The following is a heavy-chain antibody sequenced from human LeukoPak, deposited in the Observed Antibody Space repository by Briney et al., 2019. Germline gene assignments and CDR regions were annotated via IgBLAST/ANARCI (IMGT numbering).Heavy chain of an antibody. CDR2: IIPIFGTA. CDR1: GGTFSSYA. V-gene: IGHV1-69*13. D-gene: IGHD6-13*01. Sequence: SVKVSCKASGGTFSSYAISWVRQAPGQGLEWMGGIIPIFGTANYAQKFQGRVTITADESTSTAYMELSSLRSEDTAVYYCARDPGSGIAAAGDSFDIWGQGTMVTVSS. CDR3: ARDPGSGIAAAGDSFDI. J-gene: IGHJ3*02.